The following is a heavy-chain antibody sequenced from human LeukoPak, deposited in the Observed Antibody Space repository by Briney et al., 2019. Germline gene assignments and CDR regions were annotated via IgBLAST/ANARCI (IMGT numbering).Heavy chain of an antibody. Sequence: SETLSLTCTVSGGSISSYYWSWIRQPAGKGLEWIGRIYTSGSTNYNPSLKSRVTISVDTSKNQFSLKLSSVTAADTAVYYCARESDYGGNGTPWGQGTLVTVSS. CDR1: GGSISSYY. J-gene: IGHJ5*02. D-gene: IGHD4-23*01. V-gene: IGHV4-4*07. CDR3: ARESDYGGNGTP. CDR2: IYTSGST.